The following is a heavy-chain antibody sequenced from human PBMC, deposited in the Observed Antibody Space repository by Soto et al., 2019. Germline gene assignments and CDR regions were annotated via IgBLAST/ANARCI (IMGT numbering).Heavy chain of an antibody. J-gene: IGHJ6*02. CDR3: AKVFGTSSLGEIYALGV. Sequence: ASVNVSCKASGYIFVDSYIHWVRQAPGQGLEWLGWNNPNTGVTFFEQTFQDRLNMICDTSLSTAYIDLRSLRGDDTSVYYCAKVFGTSSLGEIYALGVWGQGTTLTVSS. CDR1: GYIFVDSY. CDR2: NNPNTGVT. D-gene: IGHD3-10*02. V-gene: IGHV1-2*02.